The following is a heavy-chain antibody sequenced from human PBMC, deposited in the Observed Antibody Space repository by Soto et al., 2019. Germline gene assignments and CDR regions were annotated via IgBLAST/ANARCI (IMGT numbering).Heavy chain of an antibody. CDR2: IKQDGSEK. V-gene: IGHV3-7*01. J-gene: IGHJ3*02. Sequence: EVQLVESGGGLVQPGGSLRLSCAASGFTFSSYWMSWVRQAPGKGLEWVANIKQDGSEKYYVDSVKGRFTISRDNAKNSLYLQMNSLRAEDTAVYYCARGGYPDYGDYDAFDIWGQGTMVTVSS. CDR3: ARGGYPDYGDYDAFDI. D-gene: IGHD4-17*01. CDR1: GFTFSSYW.